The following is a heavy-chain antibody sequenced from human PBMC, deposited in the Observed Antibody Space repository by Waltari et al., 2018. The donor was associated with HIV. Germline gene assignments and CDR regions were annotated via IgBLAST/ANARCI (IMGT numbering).Heavy chain of an antibody. J-gene: IGHJ3*02. Sequence: QVQLVQSGAAVKKPGSSVKCSCKASGGTFTSYAIRCVRQATGQGLEWMGGSIPIFGTANYAQKFQGRVTITADESTSTAYMELSSLRSEDTAVYYCASGPPSAVPPNGAFDIWGQGTMVTVSS. CDR1: GGTFTSYA. CDR3: ASGPPSAVPPNGAFDI. D-gene: IGHD6-13*01. CDR2: SIPIFGTA. V-gene: IGHV1-69*01.